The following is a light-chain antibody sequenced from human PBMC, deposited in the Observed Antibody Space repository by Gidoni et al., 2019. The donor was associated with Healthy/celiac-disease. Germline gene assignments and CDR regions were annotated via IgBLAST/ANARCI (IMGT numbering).Light chain of an antibody. CDR3: QQRSNWPT. CDR2: DAS. V-gene: IGKV3-11*01. Sequence: EIVLTQSPATLSLSPGERATLSCRASQSVSSYVAWYQQKPGQAPRLLIYDASNRATGIPARFSGSGSGTDFTLTISGLEPEDFAVYYCQQRSNWPTFGQGTKVEIK. J-gene: IGKJ1*01. CDR1: QSVSSY.